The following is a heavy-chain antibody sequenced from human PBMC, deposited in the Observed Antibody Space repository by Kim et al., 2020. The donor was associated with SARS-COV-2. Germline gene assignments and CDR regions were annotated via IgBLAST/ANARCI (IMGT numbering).Heavy chain of an antibody. CDR3: ARNLVGDTDLGP. V-gene: IGHV3-30*03. Sequence: GGSLRLSCAASGSTFSSHVMHWVRQAPGKGLEWVALISYEGSTQRYTDSVKGRFTVSRDNSKNILFLQMNSLRPEDTAVYYCARNLVGDTDLGPWGQGTLVTVSS. CDR2: ISYEGSTQ. CDR1: GSTFSSHV. J-gene: IGHJ5*02. D-gene: IGHD1-26*01.